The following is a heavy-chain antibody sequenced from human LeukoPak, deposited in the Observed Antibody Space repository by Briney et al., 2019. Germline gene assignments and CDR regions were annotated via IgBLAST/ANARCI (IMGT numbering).Heavy chain of an antibody. CDR2: ISYDGSNK. CDR1: GFTFSSYA. CDR3: ASYYYGSGSYYPPDY. V-gene: IGHV3-30-3*01. J-gene: IGHJ4*02. D-gene: IGHD3-10*01. Sequence: PGGSLRLSCAASGFTFSSYAMHWVRPAPGKGLEWVAVISYDGSNKYYADSVKGRFTISRDNSKNTLYLQMNSLRAEDTAVYYCASYYYGSGSYYPPDYWGQGTLVTVSS.